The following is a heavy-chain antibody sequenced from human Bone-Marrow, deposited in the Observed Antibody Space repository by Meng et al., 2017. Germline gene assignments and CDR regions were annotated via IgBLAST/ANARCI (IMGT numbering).Heavy chain of an antibody. CDR1: GYTFTSYD. V-gene: IGHV1-8*01. D-gene: IGHD2-15*01. Sequence: ASVKVSCKASGYTFTSYDINWVRQATGQGLEWTGWMNPNSGNTGYAQKFQGRVTMTRNTSISTAYMELSSLRSEDTAVYYCARIARRGGYCSGGSCYSAAGGFDYWGQGTLVTVSS. CDR3: ARIARRGGYCSGGSCYSAAGGFDY. CDR2: MNPNSGNT. J-gene: IGHJ4*02.